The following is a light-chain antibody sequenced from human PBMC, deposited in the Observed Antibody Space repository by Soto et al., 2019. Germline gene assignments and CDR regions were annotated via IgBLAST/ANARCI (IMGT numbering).Light chain of an antibody. V-gene: IGLV1-44*01. CDR3: AAWDDSLHGHV. Sequence: QLVLTQPPSASGTPGQRVTISCSGSSSNIGSNVVNWYQQLPGTAPQLLIYSNNQRPSGVPARFSGSKSGTSASLAIYGLQSEDEAEYFCAAWDDSLHGHVFGTGTKLTVL. J-gene: IGLJ1*01. CDR2: SNN. CDR1: SSNIGSNV.